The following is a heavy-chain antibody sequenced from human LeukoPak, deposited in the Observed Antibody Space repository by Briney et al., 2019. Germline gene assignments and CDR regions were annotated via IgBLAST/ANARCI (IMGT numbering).Heavy chain of an antibody. CDR2: INPSGGST. CDR3: ARDPARIAAAAPPKYYFDY. V-gene: IGHV1-46*01. D-gene: IGHD6-13*01. Sequence: GASVKVSCKASGYTFTSYYMHWVRQAPGQGLEWMGIINPSGGSTSYAQKFQGRDTMTRDTSTSTVYMELSSLRSEDTAVYYCARDPARIAAAAPPKYYFDYWGQGTLVTVSS. J-gene: IGHJ4*02. CDR1: GYTFTSYY.